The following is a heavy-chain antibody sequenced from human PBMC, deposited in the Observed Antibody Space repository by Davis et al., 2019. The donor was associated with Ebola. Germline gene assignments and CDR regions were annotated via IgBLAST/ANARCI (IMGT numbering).Heavy chain of an antibody. V-gene: IGHV3-30*02. CDR2: IRYDGSNK. CDR1: GFTFSSYG. CDR3: AKEGGGQQLFYYYGKDV. J-gene: IGHJ6*02. Sequence: GGSLRLSCAASGFTFSSYGMHWVRQAPGKGLEWVAFIRYDGSNKYYADSVKGRFTISRDNSKNTLYLQMNSLRAEDTAVYYCAKEGGGQQLFYYYGKDVWGQGTTVTVSS. D-gene: IGHD6-13*01.